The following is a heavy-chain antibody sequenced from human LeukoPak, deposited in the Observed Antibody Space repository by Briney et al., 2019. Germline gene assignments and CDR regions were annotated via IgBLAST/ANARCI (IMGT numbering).Heavy chain of an antibody. Sequence: SVKVSCKASVGTFSSYAISWVLQAPGQGLEWMGGIIPIFGTANYAQKFQGRVTITADKSTSTAYMELSSLRSEDTAVYYCARAWGYSYGYYDYWGQGTLVTVSS. J-gene: IGHJ4*02. CDR1: VGTFSSYA. CDR2: IIPIFGTA. CDR3: ARAWGYSYGYYDY. V-gene: IGHV1-69*06. D-gene: IGHD5-18*01.